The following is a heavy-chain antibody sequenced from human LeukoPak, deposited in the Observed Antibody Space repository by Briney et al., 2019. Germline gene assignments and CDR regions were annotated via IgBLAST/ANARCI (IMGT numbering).Heavy chain of an antibody. CDR3: ARVRSSGYDFDY. CDR2: IYYSGST. CDR1: GGSISSGDYY. V-gene: IGHV4-30-4*01. Sequence: SQTLSLTCTVSGGSISSGDYYWSWIRQPPGKGLEWIVYIYYSGSTYYNPSLKSRVTISVDTSKNQFSLKLSSVTAADTAVYYCARVRSSGYDFDYWGQGTLVTVSS. J-gene: IGHJ4*02. D-gene: IGHD3-22*01.